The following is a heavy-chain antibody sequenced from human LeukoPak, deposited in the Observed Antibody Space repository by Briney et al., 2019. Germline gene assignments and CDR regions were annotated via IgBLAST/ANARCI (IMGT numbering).Heavy chain of an antibody. V-gene: IGHV3-74*01. J-gene: IGHJ4*02. CDR3: ARAQGHGDYTPYDY. D-gene: IGHD4-17*01. CDR2: INSDGSST. CDR1: GFTFSRYW. Sequence: GGSLRLSCAAPGFTFSRYWMHRVRQTPGKGVGWVSRINSDGSSTSYADSVKGRFTISRDNAKNTLYLQMNSLRAEDTAVYYCARAQGHGDYTPYDYWGQGTLVTVSS.